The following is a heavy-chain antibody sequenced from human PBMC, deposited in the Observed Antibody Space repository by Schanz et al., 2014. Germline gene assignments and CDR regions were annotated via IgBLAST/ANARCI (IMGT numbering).Heavy chain of an antibody. Sequence: QVQLVESGGGVVQPGRSLRLSCAASGFTFSSYGMHWVRQAPGKGLEWVAAMSYDGSIKYYGDSVKGRFTISRDNSKNTLYLHMNTLRSEDTAVYYCARDAADFYDILTEEDYWGQGTLXTVSS. CDR3: ARDAADFYDILTEEDY. J-gene: IGHJ4*02. CDR1: GFTFSSYG. V-gene: IGHV3-30*03. CDR2: MSYDGSIK. D-gene: IGHD3-9*01.